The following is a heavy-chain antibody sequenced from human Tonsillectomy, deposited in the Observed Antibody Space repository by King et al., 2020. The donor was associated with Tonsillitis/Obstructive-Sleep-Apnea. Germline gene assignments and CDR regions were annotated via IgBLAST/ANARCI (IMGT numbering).Heavy chain of an antibody. CDR3: AREYFYHSSGYYDY. CDR1: GGSFSGYY. J-gene: IGHJ4*02. Sequence: VQIQQWGAGLLKPSETLSLTCAVYGGSFSGYYWYWIRQPPGKGLEWIGEINYSGSTNSNSSLKSRVTISLDTSKNQFSLNLSSVTAADTAVYYCAREYFYHSSGYYDYWGQGTLVTVSS. V-gene: IGHV4-34*01. CDR2: INYSGST. D-gene: IGHD3-22*01.